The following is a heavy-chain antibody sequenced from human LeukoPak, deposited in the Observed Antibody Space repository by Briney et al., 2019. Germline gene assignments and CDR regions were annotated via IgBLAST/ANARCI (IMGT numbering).Heavy chain of an antibody. D-gene: IGHD5-18*01. Sequence: GGSLRLSCAAPGFTFSSYAMSWVRQAPGKGLEWVSAISGSGGSTYYADSVKGPFTISRDNSKNRLYLQMNSLRAEDTAVYYCAKGGYSYGRYYFDYWGQGTLVTVSS. CDR3: AKGGYSYGRYYFDY. CDR2: ISGSGGST. CDR1: GFTFSSYA. V-gene: IGHV3-23*01. J-gene: IGHJ4*02.